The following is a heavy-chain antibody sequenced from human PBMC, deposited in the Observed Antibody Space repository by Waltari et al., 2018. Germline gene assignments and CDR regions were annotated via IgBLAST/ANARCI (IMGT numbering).Heavy chain of an antibody. V-gene: IGHV3-23*01. CDR2: ISGSGGST. D-gene: IGHD5-18*01. CDR1: GFTFSSYA. CDR3: AKDGTWIQLWFDY. Sequence: EVQLLESGGGLVQPGGSLRLSCAASGFTFSSYAMSLVRQAPGKGLEWVSVISGSGGSTNYADSVKGRFTISRDNSKNTLYLQMNSLRAEDTAVYYCAKDGTWIQLWFDYWGQGTLVTVSS. J-gene: IGHJ4*02.